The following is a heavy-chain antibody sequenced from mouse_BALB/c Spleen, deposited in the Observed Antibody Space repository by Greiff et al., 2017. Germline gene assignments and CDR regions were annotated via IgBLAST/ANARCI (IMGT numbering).Heavy chain of an antibody. CDR2: ISSGGSYT. CDR1: GFTFSSYA. Sequence: VQLKESGGGLVKPGGSLKLSCAASGFTFSSYAMSWVRQSPEKRLEWVAEISSGGSYTYYPDTVTGRFTISRDNAKNTLYLEMSSLRSEDTAMYYCAREQFAYWGQGTLVTVSA. V-gene: IGHV5-9-4*01. CDR3: AREQFAY. J-gene: IGHJ3*01.